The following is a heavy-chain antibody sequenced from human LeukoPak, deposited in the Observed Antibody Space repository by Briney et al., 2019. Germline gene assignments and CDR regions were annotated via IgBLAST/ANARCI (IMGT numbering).Heavy chain of an antibody. CDR2: IYSGDSGGST. V-gene: IGHV3-66*01. Sequence: GGSLRLSCAASGFXVTSNYITWVRQAPGKGLEWVSVIYSGDSGGSTYYADSVKGRFTVSRDNSKNTVYLQMNSLRAEDTAVYYCARGGQQLDYWGQGTLVTVSS. J-gene: IGHJ4*02. CDR1: GFXVTSNY. CDR3: ARGGQQLDY. D-gene: IGHD6-13*01.